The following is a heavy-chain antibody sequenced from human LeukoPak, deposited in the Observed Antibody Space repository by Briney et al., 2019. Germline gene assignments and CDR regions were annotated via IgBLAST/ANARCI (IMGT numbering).Heavy chain of an antibody. CDR1: GYTFTGYF. CDR2: INPNSGGT. CDR3: ARDPGYSSPRGDY. V-gene: IGHV1-2*02. J-gene: IGHJ4*02. Sequence: ASMKVSCKAYGYTFTGYFMHWVRQAPGQGLEWMGWINPNSGGTHYAQKFQGRVTMTRDTSISTAYMELSRLRSDDTAVYYCARDPGYSSPRGDYWGQGTLVTVSS. D-gene: IGHD5-18*01.